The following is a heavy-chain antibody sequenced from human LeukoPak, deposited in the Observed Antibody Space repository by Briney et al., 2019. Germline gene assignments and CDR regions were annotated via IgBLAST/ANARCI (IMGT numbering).Heavy chain of an antibody. D-gene: IGHD6-13*01. CDR2: IIPIFGTA. V-gene: IGHV1-69*01. CDR3: ARERRLISSDWYRDIFDI. CDR1: GGTFSSYA. Sequence: GSSVKVSCKASGGTFSSYAISWVRQAPGQGLEWMGGIIPIFGTANYAQKFQGRVKITADESTSTAYMELSSLRSEDTAVNYCARERRLISSDWYRDIFDIWGQGTMVTVSS. J-gene: IGHJ3*02.